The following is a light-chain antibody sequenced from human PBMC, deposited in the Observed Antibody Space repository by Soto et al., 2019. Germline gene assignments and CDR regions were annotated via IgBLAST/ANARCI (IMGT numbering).Light chain of an antibody. J-gene: IGKJ1*01. CDR3: QQYNKWPLWT. CDR1: QSIDSN. V-gene: IGKV3-15*01. Sequence: EVVMTQSPATLSVSPGEGATLSCRASQSIDSNLAWYQQKPGQAPRLLIYGASTRATDIPARFSGSGSGTEFTLTISSLLSEDFAVYYCQQYNKWPLWTFGQGTKVEVK. CDR2: GAS.